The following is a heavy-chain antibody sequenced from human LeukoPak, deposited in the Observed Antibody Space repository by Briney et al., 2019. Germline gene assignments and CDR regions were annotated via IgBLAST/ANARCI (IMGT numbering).Heavy chain of an antibody. J-gene: IGHJ5*02. CDR2: ISSSGSTI. CDR1: GFTFSSYE. CDR3: ARGYAWGRLDP. Sequence: TGGSLRLSCAASGFTFSSYEMNWVRQAPGKGLEWVSYISSSGSTIYYADSVKGRFTISRDNAKDSLYLQMNSLRAEDTAVYYCARGYAWGRLDPWGQGTLVTVSS. D-gene: IGHD7-27*01. V-gene: IGHV3-48*03.